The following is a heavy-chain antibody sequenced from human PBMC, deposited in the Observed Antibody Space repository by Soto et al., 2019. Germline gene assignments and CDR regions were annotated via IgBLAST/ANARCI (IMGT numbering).Heavy chain of an antibody. V-gene: IGHV1-46*01. Sequence: ASVKVSCKASGYTFTSYYMHWVRQAPGQGLEWMGIINPSGGSTSYAQKFQGRVTMTRDTSTSTVYMELSSLRSEDTAVYYCARVDDFLTGYQVEGDAFDIWGQGTMDTGSS. CDR1: GYTFTSYY. D-gene: IGHD3-9*01. CDR3: ARVDDFLTGYQVEGDAFDI. CDR2: INPSGGST. J-gene: IGHJ3*02.